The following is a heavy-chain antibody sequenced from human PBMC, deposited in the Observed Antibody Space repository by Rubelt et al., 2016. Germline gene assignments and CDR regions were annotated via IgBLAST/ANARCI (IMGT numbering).Heavy chain of an antibody. D-gene: IGHD3-3*01. CDR1: GYTFTSYG. CDR3: AGGSQTRFTRTGWVGP. J-gene: IGHJ5*01. V-gene: IGHV1-18*01. Sequence: QVQLVQSGAEVKKPGASVKVSCKASGYTFTSYGISWVRQAPGQGLEWMGWISAYNGNTSYAQKLQGRVTMTTDTSTSTTNLGVGGPGSEDNGGDFGAGGSQTRFTRTGWVGPWGQGTLGTVSS. CDR2: ISAYNGNT.